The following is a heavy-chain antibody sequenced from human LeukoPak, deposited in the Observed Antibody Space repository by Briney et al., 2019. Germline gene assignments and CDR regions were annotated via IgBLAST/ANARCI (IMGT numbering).Heavy chain of an antibody. CDR3: ARDWICDY. CDR1: GFTFSSYA. CDR2: ISYDGSNK. J-gene: IGHJ4*02. D-gene: IGHD2-2*03. V-gene: IGHV3-30-3*01. Sequence: GGSLRLCCAASGFTFSSYAMHWVRQAPGKGLERVAVISYDGSNKYYADSVKGRFTNSRDNSKNTLYLQMNSLRAEDTAVYYCARDWICDYWGQGTLVTVSS.